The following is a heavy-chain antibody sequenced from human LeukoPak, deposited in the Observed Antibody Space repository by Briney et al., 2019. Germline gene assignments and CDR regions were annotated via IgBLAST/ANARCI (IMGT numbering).Heavy chain of an antibody. D-gene: IGHD3-22*01. J-gene: IGHJ4*02. CDR3: ARAKYYDSSGYFDY. CDR1: GFTFSSYG. V-gene: IGHV3-23*01. CDR2: ISGSGGST. Sequence: GGSLRLSCAASGFTFSSYGMSWVRQAPGKGLEWVSAISGSGGSTYYADSVKGRFTISRDNSKNTLYLQMNSLRAEDTAVYYCARAKYYDSSGYFDYWGQGTLVTVSS.